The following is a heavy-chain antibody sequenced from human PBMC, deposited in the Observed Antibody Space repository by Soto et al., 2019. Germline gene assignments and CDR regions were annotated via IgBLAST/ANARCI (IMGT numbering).Heavy chain of an antibody. V-gene: IGHV4-4*07. CDR3: GRDGTKSLRDWFDP. CDR2: IYATGTT. J-gene: IGHJ5*02. D-gene: IGHD1-1*01. Sequence: SETLSLTCTVSGASISSFYWSWIRQPAGKGLEWIGRIYATGTTNYNPSLKTRVMMSVDTSKKQFSLKLRSVTAAEADVYYCGRDGTKSLRDWFDPWGQGISVTVSS. CDR1: GASISSFY.